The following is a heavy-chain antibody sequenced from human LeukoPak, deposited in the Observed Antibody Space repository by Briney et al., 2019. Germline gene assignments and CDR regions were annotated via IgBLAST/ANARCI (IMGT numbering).Heavy chain of an antibody. CDR1: GFTFSAYA. J-gene: IGHJ4*02. CDR2: IGSDNKP. Sequence: RAGGSVRLSCEASGFTFSAYAMTWVRQAPGQGLEWVSSIGSDNKPHYSESVKGRFAISRDNSKSMLFLQLNSLRAEYTALYYCARGSGSFSGGFDYWGQGTLVTVSS. V-gene: IGHV3-23*05. CDR3: ARGSGSFSGGFDY. D-gene: IGHD1-26*01.